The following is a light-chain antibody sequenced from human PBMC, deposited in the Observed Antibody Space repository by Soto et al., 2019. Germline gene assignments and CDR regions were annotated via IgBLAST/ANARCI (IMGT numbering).Light chain of an antibody. J-gene: IGKJ1*01. CDR3: EQSYRTPPT. CDR1: QRIGNN. Sequence: DIQMTQSPSSLSASVGDRVTITCRASQRIGNNLNWYQQKPGKAPKLLISEASTLQRGVPSRFSGSGSGTDFTLTISSLQPEDFATYYCEQSYRTPPTFGQGTKEEI. V-gene: IGKV1-39*01. CDR2: EAS.